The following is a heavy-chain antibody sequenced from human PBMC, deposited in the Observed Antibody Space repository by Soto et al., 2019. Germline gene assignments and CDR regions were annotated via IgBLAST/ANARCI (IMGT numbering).Heavy chain of an antibody. D-gene: IGHD6-19*01. V-gene: IGHV3-30*18. CDR1: VFTFSDYA. J-gene: IGHJ4*02. CDR3: AKGGRQWLVTSDFNY. Sequence: SLSRSCAGSVFTFSDYAMHCVLQTPGKGLEWVAGVSRDGRSTHYADSVKGRFTISRDSSKNTVSLEMTSLRAEDTAVYYCAKGGRQWLVTSDFNYWGQGALVTVS. CDR2: VSRDGRST.